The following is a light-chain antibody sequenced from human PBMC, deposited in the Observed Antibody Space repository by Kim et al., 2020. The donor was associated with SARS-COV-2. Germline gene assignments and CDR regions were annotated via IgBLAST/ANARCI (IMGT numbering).Light chain of an antibody. Sequence: GQSVTISCTGSSSDVGYYKYVSWYQQDPGKAPKLMIYEVSERPSGVPDRFSGSKSGNTASLTISGLQAEDEGDYYCCSYAGSYTWVFGGGTQLTVL. J-gene: IGLJ3*02. CDR2: EVS. CDR1: SSDVGYYKY. CDR3: CSYAGSYTWV. V-gene: IGLV2-11*01.